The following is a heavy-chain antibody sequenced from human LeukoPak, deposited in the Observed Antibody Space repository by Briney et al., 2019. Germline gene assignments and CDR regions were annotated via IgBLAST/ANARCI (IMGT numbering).Heavy chain of an antibody. V-gene: IGHV3-20*04. CDR2: INWNGGST. Sequence: GGSLRLSCAASGFTFDDYGMTWVRQAPGRGREWVSGINWNGGSTGYADSVKGRFTISRDNAKNSLYLQMNSLRAEDTAFYYCARSGGYSLARDWFDPWGQGTLVTVSS. D-gene: IGHD2-15*01. J-gene: IGHJ5*02. CDR1: GFTFDDYG. CDR3: ARSGGYSLARDWFDP.